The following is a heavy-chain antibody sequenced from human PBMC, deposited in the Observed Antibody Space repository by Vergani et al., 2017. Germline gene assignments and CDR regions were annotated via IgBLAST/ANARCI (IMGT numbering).Heavy chain of an antibody. D-gene: IGHD1-26*01. V-gene: IGHV4-4*03. Sequence: QVQLQESGPGLVKPPGTLSLTCAVSGGSISSSNWWSWVRQPPGKGLEWIGEIYHSGSTNYNPSLKSRVTISVDKSKNQFSLKLSSVTAADTAVYYCARDRIVGYSGSYSDYYYYGMDVWGQGTTVTASS. CDR1: GGSISSSNW. CDR2: IYHSGST. CDR3: ARDRIVGYSGSYSDYYYYGMDV. J-gene: IGHJ6*02.